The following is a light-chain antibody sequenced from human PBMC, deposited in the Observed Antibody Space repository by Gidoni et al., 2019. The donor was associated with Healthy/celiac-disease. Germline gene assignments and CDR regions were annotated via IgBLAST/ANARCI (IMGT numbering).Light chain of an antibody. Sequence: QSVLTQPPSVFGAPGQRVIISCTGSSSNIGAGYDVHWYQQLPGTAPKLLIYGNSNRPSGVPDRFSGSKSGTSASLAITGLQAEDEADYYCQSYDSSLSGQLFGGGTKLTVL. CDR3: QSYDSSLSGQL. J-gene: IGLJ2*01. CDR2: GNS. V-gene: IGLV1-40*01. CDR1: SSNIGAGYD.